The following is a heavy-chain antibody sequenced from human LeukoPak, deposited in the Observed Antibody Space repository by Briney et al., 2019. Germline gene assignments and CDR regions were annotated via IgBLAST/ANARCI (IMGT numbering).Heavy chain of an antibody. CDR2: ISFDGNNN. J-gene: IGHJ4*02. CDR3: ARDGLRRPPTPYCGGDCPLDY. Sequence: GGSLRLSCAASGFTFSSYGMHWVRQAPGKGLEWVAVISFDGNNNYYADSVKGRFTISRDNAKNSLYLQMNSLRVEDTAMYYCARDGLRRPPTPYCGGDCPLDYWGQGTLVSVSS. V-gene: IGHV3-30*03. CDR1: GFTFSSYG. D-gene: IGHD2-21*02.